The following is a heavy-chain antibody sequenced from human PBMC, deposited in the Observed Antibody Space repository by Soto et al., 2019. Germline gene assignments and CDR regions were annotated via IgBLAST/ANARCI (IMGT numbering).Heavy chain of an antibody. CDR2: ISYDGSNI. D-gene: IGHD4-17*01. Sequence: QVQLVESGGGVVQPGRSLRLSCVVSGLAFSRYAMHWVRQAPGQGLDWVALISYDGSNIYYADSVKGRFTISRDNSKNTLYLEMNSLRAEHTAVYYCTYTVTTNGMDVWGQGTTVILS. CDR1: GLAFSRYA. CDR3: TYTVTTNGMDV. V-gene: IGHV3-30-3*01. J-gene: IGHJ6*02.